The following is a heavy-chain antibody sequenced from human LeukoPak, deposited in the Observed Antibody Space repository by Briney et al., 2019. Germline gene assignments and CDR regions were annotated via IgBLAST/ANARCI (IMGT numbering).Heavy chain of an antibody. V-gene: IGHV3-23*01. Sequence: GGSLRLSCAASGFTFSNYAMSWVRQAPGKGLEWVSAISASGGSTYYADSVRDRFTISRDSSKNTLYLQMNSLRAEDTAVYYCATRNTYFDYWGQGTLVTVSS. J-gene: IGHJ4*02. CDR1: GFTFSNYA. CDR3: ATRNTYFDY. CDR2: ISASGGST.